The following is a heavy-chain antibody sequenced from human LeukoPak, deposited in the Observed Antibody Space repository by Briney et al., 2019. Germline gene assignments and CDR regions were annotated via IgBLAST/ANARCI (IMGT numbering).Heavy chain of an antibody. CDR2: IYYSGST. D-gene: IGHD3-16*01. CDR1: GGSISSYY. CDR3: ARFAPQGYGWGGYNRFDP. V-gene: IGHV4-59*01. Sequence: SETLSLTCTVSGGSISSYYWNWIRQPPGKGLEWIGYIYYSGSTNYNPSLKSRVTISLDTSKNQFSLNLTSVTAADTAVYYCARFAPQGYGWGGYNRFDPWGQGTLVTVSS. J-gene: IGHJ5*02.